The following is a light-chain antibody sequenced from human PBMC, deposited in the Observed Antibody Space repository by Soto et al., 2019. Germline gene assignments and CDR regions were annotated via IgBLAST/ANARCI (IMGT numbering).Light chain of an antibody. CDR1: QSLERW. V-gene: IGKV1-5*01. CDR2: NAT. Sequence: DIQMTHSPSTLSASLGARLTITYRASQSLERWMAWYQQKPGKAQSLLFVNATILHSGVSSRFSGSGSRTVSIPIISSLQQDVVASYCRQQYAVSRTFGQGTKVDIK. CDR3: QQYAVSRT. J-gene: IGKJ1*01.